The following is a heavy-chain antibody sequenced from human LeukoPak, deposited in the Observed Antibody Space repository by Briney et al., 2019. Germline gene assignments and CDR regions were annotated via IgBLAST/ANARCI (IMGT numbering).Heavy chain of an antibody. CDR3: ARDDYGEPGWFDP. J-gene: IGHJ5*02. Sequence: GASVKVSCKASGYTFSSYGISWVRQAPGQGLEWMGWISGYDGNTEYAQKLQGRVSLTTDSSTSTVYMELRSLRSDDTAVYYCARDDYGEPGWFDPWGQGTLVTVSS. CDR2: ISGYDGNT. D-gene: IGHD4-17*01. V-gene: IGHV1-18*01. CDR1: GYTFSSYG.